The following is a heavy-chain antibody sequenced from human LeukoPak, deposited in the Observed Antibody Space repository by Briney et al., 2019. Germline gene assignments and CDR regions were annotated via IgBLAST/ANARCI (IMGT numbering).Heavy chain of an antibody. D-gene: IGHD3-3*01. V-gene: IGHV3-43*02. CDR3: AKDSYYDFWSGYYRTPQYNWFDP. CDR1: GFTFDDYA. J-gene: IGHJ5*02. Sequence: GGPLRLSCAASGFTFDDYAMHWVRQAPGKGLEWVSLISGDGGSTYYADSVKGRFAISRDNSKNSLYLQMNSLRTEDTALYYCAKDSYYDFWSGYYRTPQYNWFDPWGQGTQVTVSS. CDR2: ISGDGGST.